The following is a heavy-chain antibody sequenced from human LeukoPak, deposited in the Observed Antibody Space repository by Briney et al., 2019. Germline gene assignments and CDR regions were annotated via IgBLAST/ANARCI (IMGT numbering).Heavy chain of an antibody. Sequence: GGSLRLSCAASGFTFSSYGMHWVRQAPGKGLEWVAVISYDGSNKYYTDSVKGRFTISRDNSKNTLYLQMNSLRAEDTAVYYCAKGRRGGIPIPGIDYWGQGTLVTVSS. CDR2: ISYDGSNK. D-gene: IGHD3-16*01. J-gene: IGHJ4*02. CDR3: AKGRRGGIPIPGIDY. V-gene: IGHV3-30*18. CDR1: GFTFSSYG.